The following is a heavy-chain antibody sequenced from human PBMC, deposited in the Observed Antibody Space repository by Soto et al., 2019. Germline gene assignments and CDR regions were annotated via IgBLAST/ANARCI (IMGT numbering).Heavy chain of an antibody. J-gene: IGHJ4*02. V-gene: IGHV3-23*01. Sequence: GGSLRLSCAASGFTFSSYAMSWVRQAPGKGLEWVSAISGSGGSTYYADSVKGRFTISRDNSKNTLYLQMNSLRAEDTAVYYCAKDQESPRIQLYYFDYWGQGTLVTVSS. CDR3: AKDQESPRIQLYYFDY. CDR1: GFTFSSYA. D-gene: IGHD5-18*01. CDR2: ISGSGGST.